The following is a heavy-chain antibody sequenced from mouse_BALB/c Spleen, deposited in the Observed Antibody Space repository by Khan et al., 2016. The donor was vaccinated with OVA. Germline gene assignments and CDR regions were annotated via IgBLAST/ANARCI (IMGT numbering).Heavy chain of an antibody. D-gene: IGHD1-1*01. V-gene: IGHV5-6-4*01. CDR1: GFSFSSYS. J-gene: IGHJ2*01. CDR3: TGNRGYYGSSPYLDY. CDR2: ISSGGSYT. Sequence: EVMLVESGGGLVRPGGSLKLSCAASGFSFSSYSMSWVRQTPEKRLEWVATISSGGSYTYYPDSVKGRFTISRDNAKNNQHLPVNSLRSEAKAMYYCTGNRGYYGSSPYLDYWGQGTTLTVSS.